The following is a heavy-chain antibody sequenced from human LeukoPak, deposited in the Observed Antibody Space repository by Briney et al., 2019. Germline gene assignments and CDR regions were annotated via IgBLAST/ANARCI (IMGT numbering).Heavy chain of an antibody. J-gene: IGHJ4*02. V-gene: IGHV1-69*04. Sequence: ASVKVSCKASGGTFSSYAISWVRQAPGQGLEWMGRIIPILGIANYAQKFQGRVTITADKSTSTAYMELSSLRSEDTAVYYCARESTAMDSDYWGQGTLVTVFS. CDR2: IIPILGIA. CDR3: ARESTAMDSDY. D-gene: IGHD5-18*01. CDR1: GGTFSSYA.